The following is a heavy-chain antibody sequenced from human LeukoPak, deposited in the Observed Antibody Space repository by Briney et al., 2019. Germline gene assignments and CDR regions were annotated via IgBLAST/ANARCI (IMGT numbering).Heavy chain of an antibody. Sequence: GGSLRLSCAASGFTFSSYWMSWVRQAPGKGLERVANIKQDGSEKYYVDSVKGRFTISRDNAKNSLYLQMNSLRAEDTAVYYCARDQAVTPYYYYYMDVWGKGTTVTVSS. CDR1: GFTFSSYW. J-gene: IGHJ6*03. V-gene: IGHV3-7*01. D-gene: IGHD4-17*01. CDR2: IKQDGSEK. CDR3: ARDQAVTPYYYYYMDV.